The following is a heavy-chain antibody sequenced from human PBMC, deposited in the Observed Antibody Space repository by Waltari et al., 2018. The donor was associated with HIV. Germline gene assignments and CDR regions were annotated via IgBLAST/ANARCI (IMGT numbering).Heavy chain of an antibody. CDR2: SNMNSGVT. CDR3: TRAQSNVHGQDV. D-gene: IGHD4-4*01. CDR1: GYTFTDYY. J-gene: IGHJ6*02. Sequence: QVQLVHSGAELKKSGASVKVSCKPSGYTFTDYYIHRVRQAPGQGLEWMGCSNMNSGVTNLSQRFRDRVTLTRYTSISRAYMQLSSLGSDDAAIYYCTRAQSNVHGQDVWGQGTTVTVSS. V-gene: IGHV1-2*02.